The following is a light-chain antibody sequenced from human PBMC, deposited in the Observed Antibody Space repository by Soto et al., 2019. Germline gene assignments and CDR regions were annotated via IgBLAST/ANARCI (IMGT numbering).Light chain of an antibody. Sequence: EIVMTQSPATLSVSPGKAATLSCRVSQNVKSNLAWYQQKPGQAPRLLIYGASTRATGIPARFSGSRSGTEFTLTISSLQYEDFAVYYCQQYNNWPPITFGQGTRLEIK. CDR3: QQYNNWPPIT. CDR2: GAS. V-gene: IGKV3-15*01. CDR1: QNVKSN. J-gene: IGKJ5*01.